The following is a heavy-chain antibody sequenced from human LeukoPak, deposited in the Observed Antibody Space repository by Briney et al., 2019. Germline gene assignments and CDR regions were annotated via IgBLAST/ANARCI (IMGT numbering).Heavy chain of an antibody. Sequence: GGSLRLSCAASGFTFSSYAMHWVRQAPGKGLEWVAVISYDGSNKYYADSVKGRFTISRDNSKNTLYLQMNSLRAEDTAVYYCVRGFSGSYIDYWGQGTLVTVSS. V-gene: IGHV3-30-3*01. D-gene: IGHD1-26*01. J-gene: IGHJ4*02. CDR1: GFTFSSYA. CDR2: ISYDGSNK. CDR3: VRGFSGSYIDY.